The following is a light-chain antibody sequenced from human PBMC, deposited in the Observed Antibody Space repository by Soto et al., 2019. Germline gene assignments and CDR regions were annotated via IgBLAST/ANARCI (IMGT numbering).Light chain of an antibody. CDR1: SSDVGGYDY. CDR2: DVN. Sequence: QSALTQPASVSGSPGQSITISCTGTSSDVGGYDYVSWYQQQPGKAPKLMIYDVNNRVSGVSGRFSGSKSGTTASLTISGLQAEDEANYYCTSYTPGGAFVVFGGGTKLTVL. J-gene: IGLJ2*01. V-gene: IGLV2-14*03. CDR3: TSYTPGGAFVV.